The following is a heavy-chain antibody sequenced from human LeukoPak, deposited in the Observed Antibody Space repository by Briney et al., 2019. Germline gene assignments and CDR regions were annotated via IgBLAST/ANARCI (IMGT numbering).Heavy chain of an antibody. CDR1: GFTFSYFW. Sequence: GGSLRLSCAASGFTFSYFWMSWVRQAPGKGLEWVANINLDGSEKNYVDSVKGRFTVSRDNSKNTLYLQMNSLRAEDTAVYYCAKVASGSYYNWPFDYWGQGTLVTVSS. D-gene: IGHD1-26*01. CDR2: INLDGSEK. V-gene: IGHV3-7*03. CDR3: AKVASGSYYNWPFDY. J-gene: IGHJ4*02.